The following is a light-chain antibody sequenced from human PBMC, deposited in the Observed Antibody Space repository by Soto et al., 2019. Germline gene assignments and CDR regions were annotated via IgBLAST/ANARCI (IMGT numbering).Light chain of an antibody. V-gene: IGKV3-15*01. CDR3: QNYTSWPPIT. CDR2: GAS. Sequence: EIVMPQSPATLSVSPGERATLSCRASQSVSSNVAWYQQKPGQAPRLLIYGASTRATGIPARFSGSGSGTEFTLTISSLQSEDFAVYYWQNYTSWPPITFGQGTRLEIK. J-gene: IGKJ5*01. CDR1: QSVSSN.